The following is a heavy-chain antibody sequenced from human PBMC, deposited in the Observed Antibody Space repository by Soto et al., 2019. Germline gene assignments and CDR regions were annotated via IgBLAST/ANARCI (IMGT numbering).Heavy chain of an antibody. V-gene: IGHV1-24*01. J-gene: IGHJ6*02. CDR3: ATQSSMVPPRIYYDFWSGYSPRSGMDV. Sequence: SVKVSCKVSGYTLTELSMHWVRQAPGKGLEWMGGFDPEDGETIYAQKFQGRVTMTEDTSTDTAYMELSSLRSEDTAVYYCATQSSMVPPRIYYDFWSGYSPRSGMDVWGQGTTVTVSS. CDR1: GYTLTELS. CDR2: FDPEDGET. D-gene: IGHD3-3*01.